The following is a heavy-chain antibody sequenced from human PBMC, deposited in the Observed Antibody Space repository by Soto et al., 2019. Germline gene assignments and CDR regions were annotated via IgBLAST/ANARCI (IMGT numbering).Heavy chain of an antibody. Sequence: GGSLRLSCAASGFTFSSYAMSWVRQAPGKGLEWVSAISGSGGSTYYADSVKGRFTISRDNSKNTLYLQMNSLRAEDTAVYYCAKATEYQLLSIGYFDYWGQGTLVTVSS. J-gene: IGHJ4*02. D-gene: IGHD2-2*01. CDR2: ISGSGGST. V-gene: IGHV3-23*01. CDR1: GFTFSSYA. CDR3: AKATEYQLLSIGYFDY.